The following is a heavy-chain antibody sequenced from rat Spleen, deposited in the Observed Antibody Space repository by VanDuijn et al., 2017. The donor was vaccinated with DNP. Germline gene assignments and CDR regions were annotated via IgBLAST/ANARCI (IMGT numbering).Heavy chain of an antibody. D-gene: IGHD1-1*01. Sequence: EVQLVESGGGLVQPGRSMKLSCAASGFTFSGFPMAWVRQAPTKGLEWVATINTSGGTTYYRDSVKGRFTISRDNAKSTLYLQMNSLRYEDTATYYCTRDPLLLGFDYWGQGVMVTVSS. V-gene: IGHV5-46*01. CDR3: TRDPLLLGFDY. CDR1: GFTFSGFP. CDR2: INTSGGTT. J-gene: IGHJ2*01.